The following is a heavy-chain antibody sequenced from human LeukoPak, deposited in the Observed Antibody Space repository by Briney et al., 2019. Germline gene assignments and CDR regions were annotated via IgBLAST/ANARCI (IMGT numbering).Heavy chain of an antibody. CDR2: IIPIFGTA. J-gene: IGHJ4*02. Sequence: ASVKVSCKASGGTFSSYAISWVRQAPGQGLEWMGGIIPIFGTANYAQKFQGRVTITADESTSTAYMELSSLRSEDTAVYYCARIPGSSGYYYGSSVYFDYWGQGTLVTVSS. CDR1: GGTFSSYA. CDR3: ARIPGSSGYYYGSSVYFDY. V-gene: IGHV1-69*13. D-gene: IGHD3-22*01.